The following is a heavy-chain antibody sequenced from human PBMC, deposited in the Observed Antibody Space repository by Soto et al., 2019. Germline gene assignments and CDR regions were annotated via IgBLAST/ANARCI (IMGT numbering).Heavy chain of an antibody. V-gene: IGHV3-13*01. CDR1: GFTFSSYD. CDR2: IGTAVDT. Sequence: EVQLVESGGGLVQPGGSLRLSCAASGFTFSSYDRHWVRQATGKGLEWVSAIGTAVDTYYPGSVKGRFTISRENAKNSLYLQMNSLRAGDTAVYYCARWLRGMDVWGQGTTVTVSS. CDR3: ARWLRGMDV. J-gene: IGHJ6*02. D-gene: IGHD5-12*01.